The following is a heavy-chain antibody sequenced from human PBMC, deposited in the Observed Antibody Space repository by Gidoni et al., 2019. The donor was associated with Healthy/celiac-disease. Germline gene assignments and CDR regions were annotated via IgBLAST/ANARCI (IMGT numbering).Heavy chain of an antibody. CDR3: AKEPSWLDSSGNY. CDR2: VSGIGGST. Sequence: EVQLVESGGGVVQPGGSLRLSCAAPGFTFRSYAMSWVRQAPGKGLEWVSAVSGIGGSTYYSESVQGRFTISRDNSKHTLYLQMNSLRAEDTSVYYCAKEPSWLDSSGNYWGQGTLVTVSS. V-gene: IGHV3-23*04. CDR1: GFTFRSYA. D-gene: IGHD3-22*01. J-gene: IGHJ4*02.